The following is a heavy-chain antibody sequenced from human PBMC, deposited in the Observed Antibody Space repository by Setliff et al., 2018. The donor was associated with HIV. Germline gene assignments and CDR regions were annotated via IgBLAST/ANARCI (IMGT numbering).Heavy chain of an antibody. CDR1: GFTLSGSW. V-gene: IGHV3-7*03. Sequence: GGSLRLSCAASGFTLSGSWRHWVCQVPEKGLEWVASISPDGSEKFLVDSVMGRFTISRDNAKNSLFLQMNSLRVDDTALYYCASLAGWGQGTLVTVSS. J-gene: IGHJ4*02. CDR3: ASLAG. CDR2: ISPDGSEK.